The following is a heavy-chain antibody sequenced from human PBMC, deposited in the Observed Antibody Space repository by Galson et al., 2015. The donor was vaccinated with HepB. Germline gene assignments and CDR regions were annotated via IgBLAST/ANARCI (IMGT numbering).Heavy chain of an antibody. D-gene: IGHD3/OR15-3a*01. Sequence: SLRLSCAASGFTFSDYTMNWIRQAPGPGLEWVASISSTSSYINYADSVEGRFTISRDNAKNSLFLPMSSLRVEDTAVYYCARGPDWEFDYWGQGTLVTVSS. CDR2: ISSTSSYI. J-gene: IGHJ4*02. V-gene: IGHV3-21*01. CDR1: GFTFSDYT. CDR3: ARGPDWEFDY.